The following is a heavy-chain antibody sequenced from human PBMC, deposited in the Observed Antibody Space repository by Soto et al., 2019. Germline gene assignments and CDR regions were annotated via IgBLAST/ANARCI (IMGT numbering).Heavy chain of an antibody. CDR3: AKGAWFLPYSSGWPFDY. V-gene: IGHV3-23*01. CDR2: ISGSGGST. J-gene: IGHJ4*02. D-gene: IGHD6-19*01. CDR1: GFTFSSYA. Sequence: GGSLRLSCAASGFTFSSYAMSWVRQAPGKGLEWVSAISGSGGSTYYADSVKGRFTISRDNSKNTLYLQMNSLRAEDTAVYYCAKGAWFLPYSSGWPFDYWGQGTLVTVSS.